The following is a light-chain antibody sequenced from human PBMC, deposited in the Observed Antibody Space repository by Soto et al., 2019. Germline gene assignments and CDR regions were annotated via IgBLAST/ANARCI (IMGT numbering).Light chain of an antibody. Sequence: EIVMTQSPATLSVSPGERATLSCRASQSVSSNLAWYQQKPGQAPRLLIYGASTRATGIPGRFSASGSGTEFTLTISSLQSEDFVVYYCQQYDNWPPWTFGQGTKVEI. CDR2: GAS. J-gene: IGKJ1*01. CDR1: QSVSSN. CDR3: QQYDNWPPWT. V-gene: IGKV3-15*01.